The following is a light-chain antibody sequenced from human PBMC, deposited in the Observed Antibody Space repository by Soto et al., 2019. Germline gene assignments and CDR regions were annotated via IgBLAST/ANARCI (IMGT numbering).Light chain of an antibody. Sequence: EIVLTQSPVTLSLSPGERATLSCRASQSVSSSYLAWYQQEPGQAPRLLIYSASSRATGIPDRFSGSGSGTDFTLTISRLEPEDFAVYYCQQYDTSLWAYTFGQGTKLEIK. V-gene: IGKV3-20*01. CDR2: SAS. CDR1: QSVSSSY. CDR3: QQYDTSLWAYT. J-gene: IGKJ2*01.